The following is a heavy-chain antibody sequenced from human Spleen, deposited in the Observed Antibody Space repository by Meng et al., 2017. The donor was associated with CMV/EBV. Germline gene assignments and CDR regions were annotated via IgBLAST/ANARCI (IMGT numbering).Heavy chain of an antibody. CDR1: GFTVSNKY. Sequence: GGSLRLSCAASGFTVSNKYMTWVRQAPGKGLEWVSTIHSDATTDYADSVKGRFTVSRDNTRNTVNLQMNSLTTEDTALYFCARLSAGHWGQGTMVTVSS. V-gene: IGHV3-53*05. J-gene: IGHJ4*02. CDR3: ARLSAGH. CDR2: IHSDATT.